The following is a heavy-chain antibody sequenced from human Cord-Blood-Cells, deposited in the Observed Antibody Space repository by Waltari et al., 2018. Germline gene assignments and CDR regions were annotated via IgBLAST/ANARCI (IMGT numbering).Heavy chain of an antibody. J-gene: IGHJ2*01. V-gene: IGHV4-38-2*02. CDR1: GYSISSGYS. D-gene: IGHD6-6*01. Sequence: QVQLQGSGPGLVRPSETVSPTCTVSGYSISSGYSWGWIRQPPGKGLEWIGSIYHSGSTYYNPSLKSRVTISVDTSKNQFSLKLSSVTAADTAVYYCARGEADGSSSWYFDLWGRGTLVTVSS. CDR2: IYHSGST. CDR3: ARGEADGSSSWYFDL.